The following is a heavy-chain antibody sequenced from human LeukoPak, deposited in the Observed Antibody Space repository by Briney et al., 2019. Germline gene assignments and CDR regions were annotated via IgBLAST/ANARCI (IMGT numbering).Heavy chain of an antibody. D-gene: IGHD3-3*01. CDR2: IYTSGST. CDR3: ARDRYVGSGYPLYYYYYMDV. Sequence: SETLSLTCTVSGGSISSGGYYWSWIRQPAGKGLEWIGRIYTSGSTNYNPSLKSRVTISVDTSKNQFSLKLSSVTAADTAVYYCARDRYVGSGYPLYYYYYMDVWGKGTTVTVSS. J-gene: IGHJ6*03. V-gene: IGHV4-61*02. CDR1: GGSISSGGYY.